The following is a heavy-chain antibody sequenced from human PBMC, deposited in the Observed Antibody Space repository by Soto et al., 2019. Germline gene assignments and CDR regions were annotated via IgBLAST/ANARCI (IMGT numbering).Heavy chain of an antibody. J-gene: IGHJ5*02. D-gene: IGHD6-13*01. Sequence: QVQLQESGPGLVKPSQTLSLTCTVSGDSISSGGYYWSWIRQHPGKGLEWVGYIYYSGSTYYNPPLKSRLSISVDTSKNQFSLKLSFVTAADTAVYYCARVNRIAAAGVRLGFDPWGQGTLVTVSS. CDR1: GDSISSGGYY. CDR2: IYYSGST. CDR3: ARVNRIAAAGVRLGFDP. V-gene: IGHV4-31*03.